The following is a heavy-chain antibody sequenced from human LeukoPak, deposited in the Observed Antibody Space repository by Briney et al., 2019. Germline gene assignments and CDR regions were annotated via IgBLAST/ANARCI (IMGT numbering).Heavy chain of an antibody. V-gene: IGHV3-23*01. Sequence: GGSLRLSCAASGFTFSSFAMTWVRQAPGKGLEWVSSITGSDGHTYNTDSVKGRFTISRDNSQNTLYLQMNSLRAADPAVYYCTIDPHGYSIGAFDPWGEGTLVTVPS. CDR2: ITGSDGHT. J-gene: IGHJ5*02. CDR1: GFTFSSFA. CDR3: TIDPHGYSIGAFDP. D-gene: IGHD4-17*01.